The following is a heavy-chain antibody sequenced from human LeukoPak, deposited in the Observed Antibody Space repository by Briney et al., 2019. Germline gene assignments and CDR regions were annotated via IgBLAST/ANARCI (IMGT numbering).Heavy chain of an antibody. CDR3: AKRSGDYGDYIDY. J-gene: IGHJ4*02. Sequence: PGGSLRLSCAASGTHWMHWVRQAPGKGLVWVSVISGSGGTTYYADSVKGRFSISRDNSKKALYLQMSSLRAEDTAVYYCAKRSGDYGDYIDYWGQGTLVTVSS. D-gene: IGHD4-17*01. CDR2: ISGSGGTT. CDR1: GTHW. V-gene: IGHV3-23*01.